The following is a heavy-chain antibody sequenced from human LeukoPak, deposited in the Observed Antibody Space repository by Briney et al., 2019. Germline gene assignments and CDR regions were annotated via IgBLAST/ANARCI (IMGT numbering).Heavy chain of an antibody. CDR1: GGTFSSYA. V-gene: IGHV1-69*13. CDR2: IIPIFGTA. Sequence: ASVKVSCKASGGTFSSYAISWVRQAPGQGLEWMGGIIPIFGTANYAQKFQGRVTITADESTSTAYMELSSLRSEDTAVYYCASSSGHYLVPRYYFDYWGQGTLVTVSS. CDR3: ASSSGHYLVPRYYFDY. D-gene: IGHD3-22*01. J-gene: IGHJ4*02.